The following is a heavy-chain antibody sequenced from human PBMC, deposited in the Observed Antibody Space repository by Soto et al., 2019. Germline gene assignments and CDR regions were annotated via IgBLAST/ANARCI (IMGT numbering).Heavy chain of an antibody. J-gene: IGHJ4*02. D-gene: IGHD4-17*01. CDR1: GGTFSSYA. CDR2: IIPIFGTA. CDR3: ARNLRLRRGYFDY. Sequence: SVTVSLQASGGTFSSYAINLVRPAPGQGLEWMGGIIPIFGTANYAQKFQGRVTITADKSTSTAYMELSSLRSEDTAVYYCARNLRLRRGYFDYWGQGTLVKVS. V-gene: IGHV1-69*06.